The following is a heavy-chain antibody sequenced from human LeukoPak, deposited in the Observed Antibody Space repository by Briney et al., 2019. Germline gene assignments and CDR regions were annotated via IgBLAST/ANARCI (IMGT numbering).Heavy chain of an antibody. J-gene: IGHJ4*02. CDR3: AGAGLDY. CDR1: GLTFSSYW. CDR2: IKQDGSQK. Sequence: GGSLRLSCAASGLTFSSYWMSWVRQAPGEGLEWVANIKQDGSQKYYVDSVKGRFTISRDNAKNSLYLQMNSLSAEDTAVYYCAGAGLDYRGQGTLVTVSS. V-gene: IGHV3-7*03.